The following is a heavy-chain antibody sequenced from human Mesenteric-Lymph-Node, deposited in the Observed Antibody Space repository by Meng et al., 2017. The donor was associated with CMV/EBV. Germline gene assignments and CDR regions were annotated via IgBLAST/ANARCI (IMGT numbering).Heavy chain of an antibody. Sequence: GESLKISCAASGFTFSSYAMNWVRQAPGKGLEWVSAISGSGGNTYYADSVKGRFTISRDNSKNTLYVQMNSLRAEDTAVYYCAKGQRYHYYYGMDVWGQGTTVTVSS. CDR2: ISGSGGNT. CDR1: GFTFSSYA. V-gene: IGHV3-23*01. CDR3: AKGQRYHYYYGMDV. J-gene: IGHJ6*02.